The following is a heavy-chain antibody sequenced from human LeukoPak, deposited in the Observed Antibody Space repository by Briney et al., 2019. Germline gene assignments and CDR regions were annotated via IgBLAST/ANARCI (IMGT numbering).Heavy chain of an antibody. V-gene: IGHV1-69*04. CDR1: GGTFSSYA. Sequence: GASVKVSCKASGGTFSSYAISRVRQAPGQGREWMGRIIPILGIANYAQKFQGRVTITADKSTSTAYMELSSLRSEDTAVYYCARVEDSGYDYWFDPWGQGTLVTVSS. D-gene: IGHD5-12*01. CDR2: IIPILGIA. CDR3: ARVEDSGYDYWFDP. J-gene: IGHJ5*02.